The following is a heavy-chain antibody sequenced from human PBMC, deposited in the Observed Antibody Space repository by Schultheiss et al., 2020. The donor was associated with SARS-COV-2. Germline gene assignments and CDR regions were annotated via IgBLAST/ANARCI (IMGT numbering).Heavy chain of an antibody. J-gene: IGHJ6*02. CDR2: YAGETT. V-gene: IGHV4-4*07. CDR3: ARDESGSTPYNYFGMDV. D-gene: IGHD1-7*01. CDR1: RGSISGYY. Sequence: SETLSLTCTVSRGSISGYYWGWIRQPAGKGLEWIGLYAGETTNYNPSLKSRVTISVDTSKNQFSLKLTSVTAADTAVYYCARDESGSTPYNYFGMDVWGQGTTVTVSS.